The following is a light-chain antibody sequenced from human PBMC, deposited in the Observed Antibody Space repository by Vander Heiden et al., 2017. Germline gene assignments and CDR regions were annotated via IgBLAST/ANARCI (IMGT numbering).Light chain of an antibody. CDR2: SND. CDR3: AEEDDSLSGEL. J-gene: IGLJ3*02. V-gene: IGLV1-47*02. CDR1: NFNIGRNY. Sequence: LLPPPLSASATPGQRVTISCSGGNFNIGRNYVYWYQQFPGTAPKLRIYSNDQRPSGGPERFAGYKCGAVGSPEISGLRSEKETEENGAEEDDSLSGELFGGGTKLTVL.